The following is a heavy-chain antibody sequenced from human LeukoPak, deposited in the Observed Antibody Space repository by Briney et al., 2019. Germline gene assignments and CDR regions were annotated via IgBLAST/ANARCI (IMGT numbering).Heavy chain of an antibody. D-gene: IGHD3-22*01. CDR3: ARSSSGYYRWFDP. CDR1: GYTFTGYY. J-gene: IGHJ5*02. V-gene: IGHV1-2*02. CDR2: INPNSGGT. Sequence: ASVKVSCKASGYTFTGYYRHWVRQAPGQGLEWMGWINPNSGGTNYAQKFQGRVTMTRDTSISTAYMELSRLRSDDTAVYYCARSSSGYYRWFDPWGQGTLVTVSS.